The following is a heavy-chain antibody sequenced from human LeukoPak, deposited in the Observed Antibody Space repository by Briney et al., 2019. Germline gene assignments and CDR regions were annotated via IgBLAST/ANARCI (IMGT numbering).Heavy chain of an antibody. Sequence: GASVKVSCKASGYTFTSYDINWVRQATGQGLEWMGWMNPNSGNTGYAQKFQGRVTMTRNTSISTAYMELSSLRSEGTAVYYCARAGTWIQLWRYYYFDYWGQGTLVTVSS. D-gene: IGHD5-18*01. J-gene: IGHJ4*02. V-gene: IGHV1-8*01. CDR1: GYTFTSYD. CDR3: ARAGTWIQLWRYYYFDY. CDR2: MNPNSGNT.